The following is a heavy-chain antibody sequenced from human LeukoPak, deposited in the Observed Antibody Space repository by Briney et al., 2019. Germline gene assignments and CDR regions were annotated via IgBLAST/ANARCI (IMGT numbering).Heavy chain of an antibody. Sequence: PGGSLRLSCAASGFTFSSYAMSWVRQAPGKGLEGVSAISGSGGSTYYADSVKGRFTISRDNSKNTLYLQMNSLRAEDTAVYYCAKVGSCSSTSCRDYWGQGTLVTVSS. CDR3: AKVGSCSSTSCRDY. J-gene: IGHJ4*02. CDR1: GFTFSSYA. D-gene: IGHD2-2*01. V-gene: IGHV3-23*01. CDR2: ISGSGGST.